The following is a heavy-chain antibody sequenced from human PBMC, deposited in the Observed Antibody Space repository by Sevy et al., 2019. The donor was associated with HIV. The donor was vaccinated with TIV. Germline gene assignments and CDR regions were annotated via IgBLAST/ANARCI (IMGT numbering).Heavy chain of an antibody. CDR2: ISSSGSTI. V-gene: IGHV3-11*01. Sequence: GGSLRLSCAAFGFTFSDYYMSWIRQAPGKGLEWVSYISSSGSTIYYADSVKGRFTISRDNAKNSLYLQMNSLRAEDTAVYYCARVKRSGYYYYFDYWGQGTLVTVSS. J-gene: IGHJ4*02. D-gene: IGHD3-22*01. CDR1: GFTFSDYY. CDR3: ARVKRSGYYYYFDY.